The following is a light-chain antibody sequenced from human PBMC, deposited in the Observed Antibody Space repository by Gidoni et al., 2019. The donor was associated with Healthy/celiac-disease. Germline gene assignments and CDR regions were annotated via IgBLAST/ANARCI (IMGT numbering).Light chain of an antibody. CDR2: WAS. CDR3: QQYYSTPLT. J-gene: IGKJ4*01. CDR1: QSVLYSSNNKHY. V-gene: IGKV4-1*01. Sequence: DIVMTQSPDSLAVSHGERATINCKSSQSVLYSSNNKHYLAWYQQKPGQPNKLLIYWASTRESGVPDRFSGSGSGTDFTLTISSLQAEDVAVYYCQQYYSTPLTFGGGTKVEIK.